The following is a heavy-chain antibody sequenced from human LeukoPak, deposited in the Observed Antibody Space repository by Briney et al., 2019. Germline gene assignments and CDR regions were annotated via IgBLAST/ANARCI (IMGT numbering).Heavy chain of an antibody. CDR3: ATGRAAHLFDY. Sequence: GGSLRLSCAAPGFTFSSHWMIWVRQAPGKGLEWVANVKQDGSEKYYVDSVKGRFTISRVNAKNSLYLQMNGLRVEDTAVYYCATGRAAHLFDYWGQGTLVTVSS. CDR2: VKQDGSEK. V-gene: IGHV3-7*01. CDR1: GFTFSSHW. J-gene: IGHJ4*02. D-gene: IGHD6-6*01.